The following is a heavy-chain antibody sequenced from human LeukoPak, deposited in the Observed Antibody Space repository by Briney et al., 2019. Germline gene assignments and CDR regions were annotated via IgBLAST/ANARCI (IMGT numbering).Heavy chain of an antibody. CDR1: RGTFSSYA. D-gene: IGHD2-2*02. J-gene: IGHJ5*02. Sequence: SVKVSCKASRGTFSSYAISWVRQAPGQGLEWMGGIIPIFGKANYAQKFQGRVTITADESTSTAYMELSSLRSEDTAVYHCARVAGGRYCSSTSCYMRGWFDPWGQGTLVTVSS. CDR2: IIPIFGKA. CDR3: ARVAGGRYCSSTSCYMRGWFDP. V-gene: IGHV1-69*13.